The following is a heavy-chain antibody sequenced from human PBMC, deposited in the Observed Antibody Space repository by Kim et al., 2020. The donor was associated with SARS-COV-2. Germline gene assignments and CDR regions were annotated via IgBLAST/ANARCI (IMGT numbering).Heavy chain of an antibody. Sequence: TPSLRRRVTISVDTSQNQLSLKLSSVTPADTAVYYCARGSTTPLNWFDPWGQGTLVTVSS. CDR3: ARGSTTPLNWFDP. D-gene: IGHD4-17*01. J-gene: IGHJ5*02. V-gene: IGHV4-59*09.